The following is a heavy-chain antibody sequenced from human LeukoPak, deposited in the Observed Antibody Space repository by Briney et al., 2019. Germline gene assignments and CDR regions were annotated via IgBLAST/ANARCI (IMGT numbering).Heavy chain of an antibody. CDR1: GFTFNNYL. CDR3: ARVQGGGYRTADY. J-gene: IGHJ4*02. V-gene: IGHV3-30*04. CDR2: IVEDGTNQ. D-gene: IGHD6-19*01. Sequence: GGSLRLSCAASGFTFNNYLMHWVRQAPGKGLDWVAVIVEDGTNQYYADSVKGRFTISRDNSKNTLFLQMNSLRSEDTAMYYCARVQGGGYRTADYWGQGTLVTVSS.